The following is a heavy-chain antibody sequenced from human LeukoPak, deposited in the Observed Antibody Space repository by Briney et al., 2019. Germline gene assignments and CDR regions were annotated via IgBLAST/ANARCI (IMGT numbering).Heavy chain of an antibody. D-gene: IGHD6-6*01. CDR2: ISSSGGTI. Sequence: GGSLRLSCAASGFTFSSYSMNWVRQAPGKGLEWVSYISSSGGTIYYADSVKGRFTISRDNAKNSLYLQMNSLRAEDTAVYYCARGRIAARPLGYYYYYMDVWGKGTTVTVSS. CDR3: ARGRIAARPLGYYYYYMDV. J-gene: IGHJ6*03. V-gene: IGHV3-48*04. CDR1: GFTFSSYS.